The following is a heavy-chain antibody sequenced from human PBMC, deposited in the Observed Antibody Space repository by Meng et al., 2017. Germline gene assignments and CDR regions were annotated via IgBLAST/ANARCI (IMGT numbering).Heavy chain of an antibody. CDR2: IKRNSDGGTI. V-gene: IGHV3-15*01. CDR1: GLSFTDAW. CDR3: ATGAAAADH. Sequence: GGSLRLSCVASGLSFTDAWMSWVRQAPGKGLEWVGRIKRNSDGGTIDYAAPVKGRFTISRDDSKNTLYLQMDSLINEDTDVYFCATGAAAADHWGQGTLVTVSS. J-gene: IGHJ4*02. D-gene: IGHD6-13*01.